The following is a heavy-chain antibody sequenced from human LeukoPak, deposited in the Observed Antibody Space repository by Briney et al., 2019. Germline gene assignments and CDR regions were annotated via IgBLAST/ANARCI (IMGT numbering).Heavy chain of an antibody. CDR2: IYHSGST. CDR1: GYSISSGYY. Sequence: SETLSLTCTVSGYSISSGYYWGWIRQPLGKGLEWIGSIYHSGSTYYNPSLKSRVTISVDTSKNQFSLKLSSVTAADTAVYYCARVTQYSSYYFDYWGQGTLVTVSS. CDR3: ARVTQYSSYYFDY. J-gene: IGHJ4*02. D-gene: IGHD5-18*01. V-gene: IGHV4-38-2*02.